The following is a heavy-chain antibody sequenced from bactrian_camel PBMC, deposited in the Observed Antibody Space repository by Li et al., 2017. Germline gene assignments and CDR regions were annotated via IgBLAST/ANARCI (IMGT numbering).Heavy chain of an antibody. D-gene: IGHD4*01. Sequence: HVQLVESGGGSVQAGGSLRLSCAASGSTLSTYYMAWFRHVPGQGREGVAAIARDGTTTYAESVKGRFTISKDNAQNTWYLQMNSLKPEDTAMYYCAARLACYEDDYRRSDTFGYWGQGTQVTVS. V-gene: IGHV3S26*01. CDR3: AARLACYEDDYRRSDTFGY. J-gene: IGHJ6*01. CDR1: GSTLSTYY. CDR2: IARDGTT.